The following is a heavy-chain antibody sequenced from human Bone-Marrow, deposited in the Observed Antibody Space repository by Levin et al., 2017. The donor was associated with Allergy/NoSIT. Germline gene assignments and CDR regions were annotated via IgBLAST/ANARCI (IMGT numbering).Heavy chain of an antibody. CDR1: GGSISRFY. Sequence: SQTLSLTCSVSGGSISRFYWSWVRQPPGKGLEWIGYIYYSGSTIYNPSLKSRVTISLDTSKSQFSLKLTSVTAADTAQYYCARGDDAPSRFCMDGSGKGTTVTVSS. J-gene: IGHJ6*03. CDR2: IYYSGST. CDR3: ARGDDAPSRFCMDG. V-gene: IGHV4-59*01. D-gene: IGHD3-10*01.